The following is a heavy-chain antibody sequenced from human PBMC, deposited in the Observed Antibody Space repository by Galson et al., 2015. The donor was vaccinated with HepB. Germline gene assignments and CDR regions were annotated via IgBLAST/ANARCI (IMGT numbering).Heavy chain of an antibody. D-gene: IGHD2-21*02. CDR1: GFTFSASG. CDR2: ISSDGSDT. J-gene: IGHJ4*01. Sequence: SLRLSCAASGFTFSASGLHWVRQAPGRGLEWVAAISSDGSDTDFADSVKGRFTISRDNSKNTLYLQMNSLRAEDTAMYYCAKDRPASCTGDCLYFDSWGQGTLLTVSS. V-gene: IGHV3-30*18. CDR3: AKDRPASCTGDCLYFDS.